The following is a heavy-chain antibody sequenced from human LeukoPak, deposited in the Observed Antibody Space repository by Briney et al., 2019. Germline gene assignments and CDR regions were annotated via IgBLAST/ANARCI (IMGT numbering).Heavy chain of an antibody. Sequence: SETLSLTCTVSGGSISSGSYYWSWIRQPAGKGLEWIGRIYTSGSTNYNPSLKSRVTISVDTSKNQFSLKLSSVTAADTAVYYCASSPAYSSGWSPWWFDPWGQGTLVTVSS. CDR2: IYTSGST. D-gene: IGHD6-19*01. CDR1: GGSISSGSYY. J-gene: IGHJ5*02. V-gene: IGHV4-61*02. CDR3: ASSPAYSSGWSPWWFDP.